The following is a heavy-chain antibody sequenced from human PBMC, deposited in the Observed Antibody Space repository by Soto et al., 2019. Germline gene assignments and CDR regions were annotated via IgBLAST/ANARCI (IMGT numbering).Heavy chain of an antibody. D-gene: IGHD6-19*01. CDR1: GFTFSDYA. J-gene: IGHJ4*02. CDR2: ISATGGTT. Sequence: EVHLSESGGGVVQPGGSLRLSCVVSGFTFSDYAMDWVRQAPGKGLEWVSEISATGGTTNYADSVKGRYTISRDNSNNTLYLQLTNLRAEDTAMFYCAKASSAWYGSKNYYFDSWGQGPLVTVSS. V-gene: IGHV3-23*01. CDR3: AKASSAWYGSKNYYFDS.